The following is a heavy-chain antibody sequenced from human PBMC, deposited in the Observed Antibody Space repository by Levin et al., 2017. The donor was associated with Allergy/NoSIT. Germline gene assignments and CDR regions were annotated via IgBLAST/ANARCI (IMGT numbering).Heavy chain of an antibody. V-gene: IGHV3-7*03. J-gene: IGHJ3*01. Sequence: GESLKISCGASGFSLSNDWMSWVRQAPGKGPEWVANIKPDGSQRYYVDSVKGRFTIARDNAKNSLYLEMNSLRADDTAVYYCARDGRTFLMRGQGTLVTVSS. CDR1: GFSLSNDW. CDR3: ARDGRTFLM. D-gene: IGHD2/OR15-2a*01. CDR2: IKPDGSQR.